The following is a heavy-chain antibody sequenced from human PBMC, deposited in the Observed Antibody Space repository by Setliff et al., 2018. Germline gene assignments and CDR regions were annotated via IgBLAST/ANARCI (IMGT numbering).Heavy chain of an antibody. Sequence: PGGSLRLSCAASGFTFSSYWMSWVRQAPGKGLEWVANIKQDGSEKYYADSVKGRFTISRDNAKNSLYLQMNSLRAEDMALYYCARIGEGWGSGSYYLSHWGQGTLVTVSS. D-gene: IGHD3-10*01. CDR3: ARIGEGWGSGSYYLSH. V-gene: IGHV3-7*01. J-gene: IGHJ4*02. CDR2: IKQDGSEK. CDR1: GFTFSSYW.